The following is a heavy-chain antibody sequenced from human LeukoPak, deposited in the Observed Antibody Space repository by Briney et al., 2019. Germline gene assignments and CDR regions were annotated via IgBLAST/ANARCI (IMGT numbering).Heavy chain of an antibody. V-gene: IGHV1-69*04. Sequence: GASVKVSCKASGGTFSSYAISWVRQAPGQGLEWMGRIIPILGIANYAQKFQGRVTITADKSTSTAYMELSSLRSEDTAVYYCARDRSWVAVAGGGLVNWSDPWGQGTLVTVSS. D-gene: IGHD6-19*01. CDR3: ARDRSWVAVAGGGLVNWSDP. CDR1: GGTFSSYA. CDR2: IIPILGIA. J-gene: IGHJ5*02.